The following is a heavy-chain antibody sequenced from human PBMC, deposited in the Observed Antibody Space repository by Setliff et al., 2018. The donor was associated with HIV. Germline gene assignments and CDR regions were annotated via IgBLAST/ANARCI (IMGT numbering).Heavy chain of an antibody. J-gene: IGHJ5*02. CDR2: INHSGST. CDR1: GGSFSGYY. CDR3: ARARNISWLGSSTRNNWFDP. D-gene: IGHD3-22*01. V-gene: IGHV4-34*01. Sequence: SETLSLTCAVYGGSFSGYYWSWIRQPPGKGLEWIGEINHSGSTNYNPSLKSRVTISVDTSKNQFSLKLSSVTAADTAVYYCARARNISWLGSSTRNNWFDPWGQGTLGTVSS.